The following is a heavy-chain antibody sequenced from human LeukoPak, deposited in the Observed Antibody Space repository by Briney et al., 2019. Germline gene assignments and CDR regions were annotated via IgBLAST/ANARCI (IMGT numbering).Heavy chain of an antibody. CDR1: GVSVSSGSYY. V-gene: IGHV4-61*01. CDR2: IYYSGST. J-gene: IGHJ4*02. CDR3: ARGPSSSRDY. D-gene: IGHD6-6*01. Sequence: SETLSLTCTVSGVSVSSGSYYWSWIRQPPGKGLEWIGYIYYSGSTNYNPSLKSRVTISVDTSKNQFSLKLSSVTAADTAVYYCARGPSSSRDYWGQGTLVTVSS.